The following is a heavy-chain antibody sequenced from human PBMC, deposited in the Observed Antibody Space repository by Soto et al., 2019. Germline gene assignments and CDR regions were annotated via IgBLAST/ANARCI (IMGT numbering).Heavy chain of an antibody. CDR1: GFAFRNYG. J-gene: IGHJ4*02. Sequence: SLRLSCVASGFAFRNYGMHWVRQAPGKGLEWVAVISYDGNEKYYGDSVKGRFTISRDNSKNTLYLQMNSLRAEDTAVYYCAATSGYSYGYSDYWGQRTLVTVSS. CDR3: AATSGYSYGYSDY. V-gene: IGHV3-30*03. D-gene: IGHD5-18*01. CDR2: ISYDGNEK.